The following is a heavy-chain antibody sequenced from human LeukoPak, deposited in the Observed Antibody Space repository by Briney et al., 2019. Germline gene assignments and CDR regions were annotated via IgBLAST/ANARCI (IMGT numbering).Heavy chain of an antibody. J-gene: IGHJ4*02. V-gene: IGHV4-34*01. CDR2: INHSGST. CDR1: GGSISSYY. D-gene: IGHD6-6*01. CDR3: ARGRGYSSSRYFDY. Sequence: PSETLSLTCTVSGGSISSYYWSWLRQPPGKGLEWIGEINHSGSTNYNPSLKSRVTISVDTSKNQFSLKLSSVTAADTAVYYCARGRGYSSSRYFDYWGQGTLVTVSS.